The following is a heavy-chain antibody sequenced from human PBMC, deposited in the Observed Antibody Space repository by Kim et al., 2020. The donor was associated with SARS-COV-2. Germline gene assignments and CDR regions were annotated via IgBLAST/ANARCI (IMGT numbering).Heavy chain of an antibody. D-gene: IGHD1-26*01. J-gene: IGHJ3*02. Sequence: GRFTISRDNAKNSLYLQMNSLRAEDTAVYYCARVRVSIKYSGSYHDAFDIWGQGTMVTVSS. V-gene: IGHV3-11*06. CDR3: ARVRVSIKYSGSYHDAFDI.